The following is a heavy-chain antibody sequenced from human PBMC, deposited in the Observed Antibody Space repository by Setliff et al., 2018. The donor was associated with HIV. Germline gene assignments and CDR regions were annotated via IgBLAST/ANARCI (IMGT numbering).Heavy chain of an antibody. V-gene: IGHV4-39*01. CDR3: ARQIWNESPGYGFDP. J-gene: IGHJ5*02. CDR2: VSYSGST. CDR1: GGSISSNSYY. D-gene: IGHD3-22*01. Sequence: ETLSLTCTVSGGSISSNSYYWGWIRQSPGKGLEWIGSVSYSGSTYYNPSLKSRVTVSKDTTKNQLSLRLSSVTAADTAVYYCARQIWNESPGYGFDPWGQGTLVTVSS.